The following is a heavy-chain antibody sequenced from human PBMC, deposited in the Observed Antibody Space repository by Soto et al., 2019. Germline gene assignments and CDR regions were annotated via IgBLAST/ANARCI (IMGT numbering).Heavy chain of an antibody. Sequence: PSETLSLTCTVSGGSISSYYWSWIRQPPGKGVEWIGYIHYNGNTKYSPSLKSRVTMSVDTSKNHFSLKLISVTTADTAVYFCAREGNLGRWIQPLDSWGQGTLVTVSS. V-gene: IGHV4-59*01. D-gene: IGHD2-2*03. CDR3: AREGNLGRWIQPLDS. CDR1: GGSISSYY. J-gene: IGHJ4*02. CDR2: IHYNGNT.